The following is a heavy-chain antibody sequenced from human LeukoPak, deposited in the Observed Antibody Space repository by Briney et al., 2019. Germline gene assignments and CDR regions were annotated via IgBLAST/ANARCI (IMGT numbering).Heavy chain of an antibody. D-gene: IGHD2-21*02. V-gene: IGHV3-21*01. CDR1: GFTFISYS. J-gene: IGHJ4*02. CDR3: ARERIVVVTAIDY. Sequence: GSLRLSCAASGFTFISYSMNWVRQAPGKGLEWFSSISSSSSYIYYADSVKGRFTISRDNAKNSLYLQMNSLRAEDTAVYYCARERIVVVTAIDYWGQGTLVTVSS. CDR2: ISSSSSYI.